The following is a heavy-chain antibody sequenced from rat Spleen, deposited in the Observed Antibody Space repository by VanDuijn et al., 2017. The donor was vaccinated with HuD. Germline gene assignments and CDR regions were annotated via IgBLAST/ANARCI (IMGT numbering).Heavy chain of an antibody. Sequence: VQLKESGPGLVQSSQTLSLTCTVPGFSLTDYSVHWVRQPPGKGLEWMGVMWSGGSTAYNSALKSRLSISRGTSKSQVFLRINSLQTEDTAIYYCTSLYYSSLDYWGQGVMVTVSS. D-gene: IGHD1-2*01. CDR1: GFSLTDYS. CDR3: TSLYYSSLDY. J-gene: IGHJ2*01. CDR2: MWSGGST. V-gene: IGHV2S63*01.